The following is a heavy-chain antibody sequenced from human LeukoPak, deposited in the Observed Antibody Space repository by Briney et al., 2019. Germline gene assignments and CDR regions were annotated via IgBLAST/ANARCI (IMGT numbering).Heavy chain of an antibody. V-gene: IGHV1-2*02. CDR1: GYTFTGYY. Sequence: ASVKVSCKASGYTFTGYYMHWVRQAPAQGLEWMGWINPNSGGTNYAQKFQGRVTMTRDTSISTAHMELSRLRSDDTAVYYCARVGLLIGSGSFLAYWGQGTLVTVSS. CDR3: ARVGLLIGSGSFLAY. D-gene: IGHD3-10*02. CDR2: INPNSGGT. J-gene: IGHJ4*02.